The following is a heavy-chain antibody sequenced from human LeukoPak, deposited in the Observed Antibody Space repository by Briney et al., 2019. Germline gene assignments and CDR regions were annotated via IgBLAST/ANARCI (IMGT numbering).Heavy chain of an antibody. CDR3: ARRDQAIDY. CDR1: GGSISSSSYY. D-gene: IGHD5-24*01. Sequence: PSETLSLTCTVSGGSISSSSYYWGWIRQPPGKGLEWIGSIYYSGSTYYNPSLKSRVTISVDTSKNQFSLKLSSVTAADTAVYYCARRDQAIDYWGQGTLVTVSS. CDR2: IYYSGST. V-gene: IGHV4-39*01. J-gene: IGHJ4*02.